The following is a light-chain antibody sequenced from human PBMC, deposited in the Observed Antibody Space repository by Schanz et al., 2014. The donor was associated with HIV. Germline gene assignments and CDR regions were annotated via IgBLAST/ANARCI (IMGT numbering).Light chain of an antibody. CDR2: DVT. CDR3: CSYTTTSTYV. J-gene: IGLJ1*01. Sequence: QSALTQPASVSGSPGQSITISCTGSRIDVGGHNYVSWYQQRPGQAPTLLIYDVTHRPSGISNRFSGSKSGDTASLTISGLQAEDEADYYCCSYTTTSTYVFGAGTKLTVL. V-gene: IGLV2-14*03. CDR1: RIDVGGHNY.